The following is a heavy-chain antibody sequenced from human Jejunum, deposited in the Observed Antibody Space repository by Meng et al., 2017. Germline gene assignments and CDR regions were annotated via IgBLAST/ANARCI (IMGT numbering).Heavy chain of an antibody. Sequence: VRVAGSGPGLLKPSGPLSLTCAVSGDSISTNWWNWVRQPPGKGLEWIGEIYHSGAFNYNPSLRRRVTISVDKSKNQVSLKLDSLTAADTAVYYCARGAIGTRPFDYWGQGTLVTVSS. J-gene: IGHJ4*02. CDR2: IYHSGAF. CDR1: GDSISTNW. V-gene: IGHV4-4*02. CDR3: ARGAIGTRPFDY. D-gene: IGHD2-21*01.